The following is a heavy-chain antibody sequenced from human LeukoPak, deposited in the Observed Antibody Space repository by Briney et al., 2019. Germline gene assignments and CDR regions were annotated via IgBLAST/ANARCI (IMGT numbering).Heavy chain of an antibody. CDR1: GGSISSYY. D-gene: IGHD5/OR15-5a*01. CDR2: IYYSGST. CDR3: ARGQDIASYWGYYYMDV. Sequence: SETLSLTCTVSGGSISSYYWSWIRQPPGKGLEWMGYIYYSGSTNHNPSLQSRVTISVATSKNQFSLKLSSMTAADTAVYYCARGQDIASYWGYYYMDVWGKGTTVTVSS. J-gene: IGHJ6*03. V-gene: IGHV4-59*01.